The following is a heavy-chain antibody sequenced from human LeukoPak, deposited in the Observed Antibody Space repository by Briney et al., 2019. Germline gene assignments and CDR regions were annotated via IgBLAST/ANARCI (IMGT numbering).Heavy chain of an antibody. V-gene: IGHV3-30*04. CDR3: ARAPYYPYGPGDY. CDR2: ISYDGSNK. J-gene: IGHJ4*02. D-gene: IGHD3-10*01. Sequence: PGGPLRLSCAASGFTFSSYAMHWVRQAPGKGLEWVAVISYDGSNKYYADSVKGRFTISRDNSKNTLYLQMNSLRAEDTAVYYCARAPYYPYGPGDYWGQGTLVTVSS. CDR1: GFTFSSYA.